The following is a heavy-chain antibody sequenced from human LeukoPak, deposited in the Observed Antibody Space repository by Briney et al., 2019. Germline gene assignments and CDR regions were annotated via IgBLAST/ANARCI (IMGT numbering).Heavy chain of an antibody. V-gene: IGHV3-21*01. D-gene: IGHD1-26*01. J-gene: IGHJ4*02. CDR1: GFTFSSYS. CDR2: ISSSSSYI. CDR3: ARDGSGSYQYYFDY. Sequence: PGGSLRLSCAASGFTFSSYSMNWVRQAPGKGLEWVSSISSSSSYIYYADSVKGRFTISRDNAKNSLYLQMNSLRAEDTAVYYCARDGSGSYQYYFDYWGQGTLVTVSS.